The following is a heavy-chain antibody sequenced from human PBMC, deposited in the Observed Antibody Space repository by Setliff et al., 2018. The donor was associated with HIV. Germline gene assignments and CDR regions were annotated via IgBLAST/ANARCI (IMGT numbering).Heavy chain of an antibody. D-gene: IGHD3-10*01. CDR2: IYCGDSDT. Sequence: PGESLKISCQGSGYTFTNYWIGWVRQMPGKGLDWMGIIYCGDSDTRYNPSFQGQVTMSADRSINTAYLRWRSLKASDTAMYYCARVVPDSVVRGFVYYMDVWGKGTTVTVSS. CDR3: ARVVPDSVVRGFVYYMDV. CDR1: GYTFTNYW. J-gene: IGHJ6*03. V-gene: IGHV5-51*01.